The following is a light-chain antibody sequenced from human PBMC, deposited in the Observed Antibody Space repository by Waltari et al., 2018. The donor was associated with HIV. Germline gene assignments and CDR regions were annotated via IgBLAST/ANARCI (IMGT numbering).Light chain of an antibody. CDR2: KAS. Sequence: DIQMTQSPSTLSAFVRDRLTITCRASQSLNTWLAWDQQKPGKAPKVRIDKASSLESGVPSRFSGSGSGTEFTLTISSLQPDDSATYCGQHYSTYAWAFGQGTKVEIK. V-gene: IGKV1-5*03. CDR3: QHYSTYAWA. J-gene: IGKJ1*01. CDR1: QSLNTW.